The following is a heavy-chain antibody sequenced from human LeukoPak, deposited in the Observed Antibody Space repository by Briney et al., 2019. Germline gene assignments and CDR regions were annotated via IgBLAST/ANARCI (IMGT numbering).Heavy chain of an antibody. J-gene: IGHJ6*02. CDR3: ARDSESHMVWSYYGMDV. D-gene: IGHD3-3*01. V-gene: IGHV1-3*01. CDR1: GYAFTSYN. Sequence: ASVRVSCKASGYAFTSYNIHWVRQAPGQRPEWMGWINAGNGNTKYSQKFQGRVTITRDTSASIAHMEMSSLRSEDTAVYYCARDSESHMVWSYYGMDVWGQGTSVTVSS. CDR2: INAGNGNT.